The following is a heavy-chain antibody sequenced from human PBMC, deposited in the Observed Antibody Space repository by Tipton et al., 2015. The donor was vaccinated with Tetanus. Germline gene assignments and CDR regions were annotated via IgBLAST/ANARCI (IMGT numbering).Heavy chain of an antibody. CDR1: GDSLVRGGYY. CDR3: ARDFGSNHNWFDP. Sequence: TLSLTCTVSGDSLVRGGYYWTWIRHLPGKGIEWIGYIYHTGAAHYNPSLKSRVTLSVDMSKNQFFLKMISMTAADTAVYFCARDFGSNHNWFDPWGQGTPVTVSS. V-gene: IGHV4-31*03. D-gene: IGHD6-13*01. J-gene: IGHJ5*02. CDR2: IYHTGAA.